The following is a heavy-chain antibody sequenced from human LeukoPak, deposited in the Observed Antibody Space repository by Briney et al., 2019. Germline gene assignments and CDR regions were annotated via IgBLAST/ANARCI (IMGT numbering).Heavy chain of an antibody. V-gene: IGHV4-59*01. CDR2: IYYSGST. CDR3: ARDGGYYDSSGYYSTMVAFDI. D-gene: IGHD3-22*01. J-gene: IGHJ3*02. CDR1: GGSISSYY. Sequence: PSETLSLTCTVSGGSISSYYWSWIRQPPGKGLEWIGYIYYSGSTNYNPSLESRVTISVDTSKNQFSLKLSSVTAADTAVYYCARDGGYYDSSGYYSTMVAFDIWGQGTMVTVSS.